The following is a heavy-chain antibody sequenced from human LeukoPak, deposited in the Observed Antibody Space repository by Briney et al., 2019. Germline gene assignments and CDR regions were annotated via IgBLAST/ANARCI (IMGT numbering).Heavy chain of an antibody. CDR2: IKQDGSEK. CDR3: AGHYYDRSGYYPYYYYYYMDV. Sequence: GGSLGRSCAASGFTCGSYWMSWVRQAPGKGLEWVANIKQDGSEKYYVDSVKGRFTISRDNAKNSLYLQINSLRAEDTAVYYCAGHYYDRSGYYPYYYYYYMDVWGKGTTVTVSS. J-gene: IGHJ6*03. D-gene: IGHD3-22*01. CDR1: GFTCGSYW. V-gene: IGHV3-7*01.